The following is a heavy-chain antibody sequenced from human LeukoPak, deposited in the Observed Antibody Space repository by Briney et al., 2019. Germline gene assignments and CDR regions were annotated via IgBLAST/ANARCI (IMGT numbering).Heavy chain of an antibody. D-gene: IGHD4-17*01. J-gene: IGHJ4*02. Sequence: AGGSLRLSCAASGFTFSSYSMNWVRQAPGKGLEWVSYISSSSSMIYYADSVKGRFTISRDNAKNSLYLQMKSLRDEDTAIYYCARDYGDLSARVPYFDYWGQGTLVTVSS. CDR2: ISSSSSMI. CDR1: GFTFSSYS. V-gene: IGHV3-48*02. CDR3: ARDYGDLSARVPYFDY.